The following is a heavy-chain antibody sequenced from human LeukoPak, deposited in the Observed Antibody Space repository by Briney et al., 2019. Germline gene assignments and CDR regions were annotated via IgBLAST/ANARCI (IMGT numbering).Heavy chain of an antibody. J-gene: IGHJ4*02. CDR3: ARDETTPLPGAY. CDR2: INHSGST. CDR1: GGSFSGYY. Sequence: SETLSLTCAVYGGSFSGYYWNWIRQPPGKGLEWIGEINHSGSTHYNPTLKSRVTMSVDTSKNQFSMKLSSVTAADTAVYYCARDETTPLPGAYWGQGTLVTVSS. V-gene: IGHV4-34*01. D-gene: IGHD4-17*01.